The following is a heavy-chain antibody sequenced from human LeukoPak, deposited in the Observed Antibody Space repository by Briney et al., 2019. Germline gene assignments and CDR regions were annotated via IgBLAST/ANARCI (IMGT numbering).Heavy chain of an antibody. CDR1: GFTFSNAW. CDR2: ISSKTDGGTT. D-gene: IGHD2-21*02. V-gene: IGHV3-15*05. Sequence: PGGSLRLSCTPSGFTFSNAWMSWVRQAPGKGVEWVGRISSKTDGGTTDYAAPVKGRFTFSRDDSKNTLYLQMNSLKTEDTAVYYCIKASGDWHWGQGTLVTVSS. CDR3: IKASGDWH. J-gene: IGHJ4*02.